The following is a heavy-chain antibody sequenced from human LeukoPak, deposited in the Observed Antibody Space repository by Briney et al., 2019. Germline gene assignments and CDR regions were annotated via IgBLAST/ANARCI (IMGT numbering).Heavy chain of an antibody. CDR3: ARDRLDYFYGMDV. CDR2: IYSGGTT. Sequence: GGSLRLSCAASGFTVSSNYMSWVRQAPGKGLVWVSIIYSGGTTYYADSVKGRFTISRDNSKNTLYLQMNSLRAEDTAVYYCARDRLDYFYGMDVWGQGTTVTVSS. J-gene: IGHJ6*02. CDR1: GFTVSSNY. D-gene: IGHD3-22*01. V-gene: IGHV3-66*01.